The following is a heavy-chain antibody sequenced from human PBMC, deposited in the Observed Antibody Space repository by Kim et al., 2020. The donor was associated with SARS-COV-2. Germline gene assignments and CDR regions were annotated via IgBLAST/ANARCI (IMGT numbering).Heavy chain of an antibody. CDR2: IWEYGDNI. CDR3: VRKGEDY. D-gene: IGHD3-16*01. V-gene: IGHV3-33*01. J-gene: IGHJ4*02. Sequence: GGSLRLSCAASGFTFTNYGMHWIRQAPGKGLEWVAVIWEYGDNIYYADSVKGRFTISRDNSKDKVYLQMNSLRVEDTAVYYCVRKGEDYWGQGTLVTVSS. CDR1: GFTFTNYG.